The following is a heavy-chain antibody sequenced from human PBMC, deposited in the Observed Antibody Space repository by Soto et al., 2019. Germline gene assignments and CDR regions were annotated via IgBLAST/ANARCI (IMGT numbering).Heavy chain of an antibody. CDR1: GFTFSSDA. CDR2: ISGSGGST. Sequence: RRLSCAASGFTFSSDAMSWVRQAPGKGLEWVSAISGSGGSTYYADSVKGRFTISRDNSKNTLYLQMNSLRAEDTAVYYCAKGGARGCSGGSCYSYIYYYYYGMAVWGQGTTVTVSS. J-gene: IGHJ6*02. V-gene: IGHV3-23*01. CDR3: AKGGARGCSGGSCYSYIYYYYYGMAV. D-gene: IGHD2-15*01.